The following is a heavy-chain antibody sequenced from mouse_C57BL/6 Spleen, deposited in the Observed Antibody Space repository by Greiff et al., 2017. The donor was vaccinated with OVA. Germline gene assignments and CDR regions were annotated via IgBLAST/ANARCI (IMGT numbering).Heavy chain of an antibody. CDR3: ARWVYGYSYWYCDV. CDR2: IDPSDSYT. V-gene: IGHV1-50*01. J-gene: IGHJ1*03. CDR1: GYTFTSYW. Sequence: QVQLQQPGAELVKPGASVKLSCKASGYTFTSYWMQWVKQRPGQGLEWIGEIDPSDSYTNYNQKFKGKATLTVDTYSSTAYMQLSSRTSEDSAVYYCARWVYGYSYWYCDVWGTGTTVTVSS. D-gene: IGHD2-2*01.